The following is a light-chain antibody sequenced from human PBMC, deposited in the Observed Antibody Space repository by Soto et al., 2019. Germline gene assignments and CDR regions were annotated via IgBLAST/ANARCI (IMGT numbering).Light chain of an antibody. CDR3: MQALQTPRT. V-gene: IGKV2-28*01. CDR2: LGS. J-gene: IGKJ1*01. CDR1: QSLLHSNGYNY. Sequence: EPASISWRSSQSLLHSNGYNYLDWYLQKPGQSPQLLIYLGSNRASGAPDRFSGRGSGTDFTLKISRVEAEDVGVYYCMQALQTPRTLGQGTMVDIK.